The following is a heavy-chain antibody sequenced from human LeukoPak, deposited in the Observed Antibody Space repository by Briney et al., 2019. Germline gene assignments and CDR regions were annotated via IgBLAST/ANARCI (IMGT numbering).Heavy chain of an antibody. D-gene: IGHD3-3*01. Sequence: PGGSLRLSCAAAGFTFEDYGMSWVRHAPGKGREWVSGINWNGGNTVYADCVKGRFTISRENAKNYIYLQMNSLRAEDTALYYCAREYYDFWSGYYSYWGQGTLVTVSS. CDR1: GFTFEDYG. V-gene: IGHV3-20*04. J-gene: IGHJ4*02. CDR3: AREYYDFWSGYYSY. CDR2: INWNGGNT.